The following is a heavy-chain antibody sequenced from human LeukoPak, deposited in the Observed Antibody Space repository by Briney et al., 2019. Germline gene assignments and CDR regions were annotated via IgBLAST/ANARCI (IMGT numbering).Heavy chain of an antibody. J-gene: IGHJ1*01. V-gene: IGHV3-23*01. CDR3: AITHSYYDGSGYWVQ. CDR1: GFTFGSYG. Sequence: GGSLRLSCAASGFTFGSYGMSWVRQAPGKGLEWVSFITPNADRTSYADSVEGRFTISRDNPRNTLYMQMNSLRDEDTAVYYCAITHSYYDGSGYWVQWGQGTLVTVSS. CDR2: ITPNADRT. D-gene: IGHD3-22*01.